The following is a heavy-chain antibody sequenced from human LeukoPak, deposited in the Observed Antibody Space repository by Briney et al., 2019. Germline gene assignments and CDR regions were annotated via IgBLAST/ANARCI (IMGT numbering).Heavy chain of an antibody. CDR1: GGSFSGYY. CDR2: IYYSGST. V-gene: IGHV4-59*01. D-gene: IGHD5-18*01. J-gene: IGHJ4*02. CDR3: ARFVDTAMAIDY. Sequence: PSETLSLTCAVYGGSFSGYYWSWIRQPPGKGLEWIGYIYYSGSTNYNPSLKSRVTISVDTSKNQFSLKLSSVTAADTAVYYCARFVDTAMAIDYWGQGTLVTVSS.